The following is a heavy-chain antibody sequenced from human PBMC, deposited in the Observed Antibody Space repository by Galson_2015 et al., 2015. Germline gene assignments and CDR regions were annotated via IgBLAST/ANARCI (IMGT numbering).Heavy chain of an antibody. CDR2: MNPNSGNT. J-gene: IGHJ4*02. V-gene: IGHV1-8*01. CDR1: GYTFTSYD. CDR3: ARTVAGTTNFDY. Sequence: SVKVSCKASGYTFTSYDINWVRQATGQGLEWMGWMNPNSGNTGYAQKFQGRVTMTRNTSISTAYMELSSLRSEDTAVYYCARTVAGTTNFDYWGQGTLVTVSS. D-gene: IGHD1-1*01.